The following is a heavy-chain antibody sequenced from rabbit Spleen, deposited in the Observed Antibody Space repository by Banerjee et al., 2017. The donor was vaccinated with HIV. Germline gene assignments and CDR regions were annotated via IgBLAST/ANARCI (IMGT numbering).Heavy chain of an antibody. CDR2: IDPRFDNT. Sequence: QEQLVESGRGLVTPGASLTLTCTASGFSFSSYGVSWVRQAPGKGLEWIGYIDPRFDNTYYASWVNGRFTISSHNAQNTLYLQLSSLTAADTATYFCVRARPYPFVLWGQGTLVTVS. D-gene: IGHD1-1*01. V-gene: IGHV1S47*01. J-gene: IGHJ6*01. CDR3: VRARPYPFVL. CDR1: GFSFSSYG.